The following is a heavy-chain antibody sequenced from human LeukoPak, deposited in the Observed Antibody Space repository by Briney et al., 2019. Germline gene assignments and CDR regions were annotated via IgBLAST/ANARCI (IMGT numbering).Heavy chain of an antibody. CDR1: GGSFSGYY. Sequence: SETLSLTCAVYGGSFSGYYWSWIRQPPGKGLEWIGEINHGGSTDYNPSLKSRVTISVDTSKNQFSLQLSSVTAADTAVYSCASYGSGSLDYWGQGTLVTVPS. CDR3: ASYGSGSLDY. D-gene: IGHD3-10*01. J-gene: IGHJ4*02. CDR2: INHGGST. V-gene: IGHV4-34*01.